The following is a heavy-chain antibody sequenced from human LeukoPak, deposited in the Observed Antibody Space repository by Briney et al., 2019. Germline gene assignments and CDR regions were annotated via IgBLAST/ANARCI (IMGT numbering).Heavy chain of an antibody. D-gene: IGHD3-22*01. CDR1: GFTFSSYG. V-gene: IGHV3-30*18. CDR2: ISYDGSNK. CDR3: AKAGYYDSSGYSGAFDI. J-gene: IGHJ3*02. Sequence: GRSLRLSCAASGFTFSSYGMHWVRQAPGKGLEWVAVISYDGSNKYYADSVKGRFTISRDNSKNTLYLQMNSLRAEDTAVYYCAKAGYYDSSGYSGAFDIWGQGTMVTASS.